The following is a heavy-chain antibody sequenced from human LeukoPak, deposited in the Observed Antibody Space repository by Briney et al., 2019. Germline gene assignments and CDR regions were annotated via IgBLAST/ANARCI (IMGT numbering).Heavy chain of an antibody. J-gene: IGHJ4*02. CDR2: IYYSGST. CDR3: ATLPLNYPIDY. D-gene: IGHD5-24*01. Sequence: SETLSLTCTVSGGSISSSSNFWGWIRQPQGKGLEWLVSIYYSGSTSYNTTRKSRITISVDTSNHHFSLQLSSVTAADTAVYYCATLPLNYPIDYWGQGTLVTVSS. V-gene: IGHV4-39*02. CDR1: GGSISSSSNF.